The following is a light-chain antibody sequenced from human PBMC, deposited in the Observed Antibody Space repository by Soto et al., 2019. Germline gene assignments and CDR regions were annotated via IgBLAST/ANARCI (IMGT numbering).Light chain of an antibody. CDR2: KAS. Sequence: DIQMTQSPSYVSASVGGRVTITCLASQSISSWLAWYQQKPGKAPKLLIYKASTLKSGVPSRFSGSGSGTEFTLTISSLQPDDFATYYCQHYNSYSEAFGQGTKVDIK. V-gene: IGKV1-5*03. J-gene: IGKJ1*01. CDR1: QSISSW. CDR3: QHYNSYSEA.